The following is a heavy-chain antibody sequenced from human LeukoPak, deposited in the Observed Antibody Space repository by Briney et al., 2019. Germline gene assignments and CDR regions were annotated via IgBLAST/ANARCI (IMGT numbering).Heavy chain of an antibody. D-gene: IGHD6-25*01. CDR1: GGSISTYY. CDR2: ISYSGST. J-gene: IGHJ4*02. CDR3: ARDRGSGLYFDN. V-gene: IGHV4-59*01. Sequence: PSETLSLTCTVSGGSISTYYWSWLRQSPGKRLKWIGYISYSGSTDYNPSIQSRLTISVDTSKNPFSLRLTSVTAADAAVYYCARDRGSGLYFDNWGQGTLVTVSS.